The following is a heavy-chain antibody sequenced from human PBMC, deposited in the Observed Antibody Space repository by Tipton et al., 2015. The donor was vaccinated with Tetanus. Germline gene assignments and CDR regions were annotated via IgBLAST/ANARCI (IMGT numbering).Heavy chain of an antibody. CDR1: GFTFDDFA. CDR3: AKVLGTYCSGGTCYSDF. D-gene: IGHD2-15*01. V-gene: IGHV3-23*01. J-gene: IGHJ4*02. CDR2: ISGSGGST. Sequence: SLRLSCAASGFTFDDFAMHWVRQAPGKGLEWVSDISGSGGSTYYADSVKGRFTISRDNSKNTLSLQMNSLRAEDTAVYYCAKVLGTYCSGGTCYSDFWGQGTLVTVSS.